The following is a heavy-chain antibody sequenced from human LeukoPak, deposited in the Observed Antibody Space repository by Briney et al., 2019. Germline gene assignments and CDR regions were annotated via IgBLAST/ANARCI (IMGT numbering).Heavy chain of an antibody. Sequence: GGSLRLSCAASGFSFSSHSMNWVRQAPGKGLEWVSYISSGRSTIYHADSVKGRFTISRDNAKNSLYLQMNSLRAEDTAVYYCARALGYCGSASCYYMDVWGRGTTVTVSS. D-gene: IGHD2-2*01. CDR3: ARALGYCGSASCYYMDV. CDR1: GFSFSSHS. J-gene: IGHJ6*03. V-gene: IGHV3-48*04. CDR2: ISSGRSTI.